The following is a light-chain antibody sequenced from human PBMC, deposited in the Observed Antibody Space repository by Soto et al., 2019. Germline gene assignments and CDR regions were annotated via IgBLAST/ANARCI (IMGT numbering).Light chain of an antibody. CDR1: QDINEW. CDR2: AAS. Sequence: DIQMTQSPSSVSASLGDRVTSXXRASQDINEWLAWYQQKPGKAPKVXIYAASSLQSGVPSRFSGSGAGTEFTLTISSLQPEDFATYYCQQRKSYPLTFGGGTKVDIK. J-gene: IGKJ4*01. V-gene: IGKV1-12*01. CDR3: QQRKSYPLT.